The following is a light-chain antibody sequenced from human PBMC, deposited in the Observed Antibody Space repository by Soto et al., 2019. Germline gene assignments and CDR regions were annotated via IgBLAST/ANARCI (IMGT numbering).Light chain of an antibody. CDR2: DVS. CDR1: SSDVGGYNY. J-gene: IGLJ2*01. CDR3: SSYTSSSTLV. Sequence: QSALTQPASVSGSPGQSITISCTGTSSDVGGYNYVSWYQHHPGKAPKLMIYDVSYRPSGVSNRFSGSKSANTASLTISGPQAEDESDYYCSSYTSSSTLVFGGGTQLTVL. V-gene: IGLV2-14*03.